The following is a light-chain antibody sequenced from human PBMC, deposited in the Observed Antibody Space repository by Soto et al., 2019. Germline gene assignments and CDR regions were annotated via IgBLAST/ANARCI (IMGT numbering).Light chain of an antibody. V-gene: IGLV2-14*03. CDR2: DVS. CDR1: SSGVGSYNA. J-gene: IGLJ1*01. CDR3: SSYTRRSTYV. Sequence: QSVLTQPASVSGSPGQSITIPCSGTSSGVGSYNAVSWYQQHPGKAPKLVIYDVSNRPSGVSPRFSGAKSGNTASLTIAGLQAEDEADYYCSSYTRRSTYVFGTGTKVTVL.